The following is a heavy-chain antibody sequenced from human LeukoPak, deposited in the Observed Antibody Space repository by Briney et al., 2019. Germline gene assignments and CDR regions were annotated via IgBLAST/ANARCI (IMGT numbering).Heavy chain of an antibody. V-gene: IGHV1-2*06. CDR1: GYTFTGHY. CDR2: INLNNGAT. CDR3: ARDRVGDGFTEYYFDY. J-gene: IGHJ4*02. Sequence: ASVKVSCKASGYTFTGHYMHWVRQAPRQGLEWMGRINLNNGATTYAQKFQGRVTMTRDTSISTAYMELTRLRSDDTAVYFCARDRVGDGFTEYYFDYWGQGTLVTVSS. D-gene: IGHD3-10*01.